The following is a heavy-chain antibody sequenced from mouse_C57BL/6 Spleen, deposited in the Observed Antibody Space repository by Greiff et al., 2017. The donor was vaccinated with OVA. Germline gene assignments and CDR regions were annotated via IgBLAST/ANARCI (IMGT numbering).Heavy chain of an antibody. J-gene: IGHJ3*01. CDR2: ISDGGSYT. D-gene: IGHD2-4*01. CDR3: ARADYDFAY. V-gene: IGHV5-4*01. Sequence: EVQRVESGGGLVKPGGSLKLSCAASGFTFSSSAMSWVRQTPEKRLEWVATISDGGSYTSYPDNVTGRFTISRDNAKNNLYLQMSHLKSEDTAMYYCARADYDFAYWGQGTLVTVSA. CDR1: GFTFSSSA.